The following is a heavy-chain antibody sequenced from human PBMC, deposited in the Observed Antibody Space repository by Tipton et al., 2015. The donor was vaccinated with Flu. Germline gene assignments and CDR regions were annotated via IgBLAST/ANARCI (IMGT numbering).Heavy chain of an antibody. Sequence: WFRQAPGKGLEWIGYIYYTGRTYLNPSLKSRLSMSVDTSKNQFSLKLGSVTAADTAVYYCARWGSGYPFDYWGQGALATVSA. J-gene: IGHJ4*02. V-gene: IGHV4-31*02. CDR3: ARWGSGYPFDY. D-gene: IGHD3-3*01. CDR2: IYYTGRT.